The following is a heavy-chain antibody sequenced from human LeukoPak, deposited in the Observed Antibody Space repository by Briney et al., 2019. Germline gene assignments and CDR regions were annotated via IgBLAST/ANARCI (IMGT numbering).Heavy chain of an antibody. V-gene: IGHV4-4*07. CDR1: GGSISSYY. CDR3: AASSSWYGWFDP. D-gene: IGHD6-13*01. J-gene: IGHJ5*02. CDR2: IYTSGST. Sequence: SETLFLTCTVSGGSISSYYWSWIRQPAGKGLEWIGRIYTSGSTNYNPSLKSRVTMSVDTSKNQFSLKLSSVTAADTAVYYCAASSSWYGWFDPWGQGTLVTVSS.